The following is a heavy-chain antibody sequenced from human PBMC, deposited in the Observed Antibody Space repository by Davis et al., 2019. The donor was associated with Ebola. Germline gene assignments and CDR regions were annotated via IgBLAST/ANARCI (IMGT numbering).Heavy chain of an antibody. J-gene: IGHJ4*02. CDR1: GFTFSAYW. V-gene: IGHV3-7*01. D-gene: IGHD3-3*01. CDR3: ATDYDFWSGRRQLDF. CDR2: IKPDGSEK. Sequence: GESLKISCETSGFTFSAYWMSWVRQTPGKGLEWVANIKPDGSEKFYVDSVKGRFTISRDNAKNSLYLQMSSLRVEDTAIYYCATDYDFWSGRRQLDFWGQGTLVTVSS.